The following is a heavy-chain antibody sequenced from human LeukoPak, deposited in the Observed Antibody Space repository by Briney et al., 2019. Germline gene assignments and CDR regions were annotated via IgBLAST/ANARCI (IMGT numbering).Heavy chain of an antibody. D-gene: IGHD3-10*01. J-gene: IGHJ4*02. CDR3: ARGFGKVASVRGVIITGAMYFDY. V-gene: IGHV4-34*01. CDR2: INQSGNT. CDR1: GGSFSGYY. Sequence: SETLSLTCGVSGGSFSGYYWSWIRQPPGKGLEWIGEINQSGNTNYNPSLKSRVTISVATSDNQFSLNLTSVTAADTAVYYCARGFGKVASVRGVIITGAMYFDYWGQGALVTVSS.